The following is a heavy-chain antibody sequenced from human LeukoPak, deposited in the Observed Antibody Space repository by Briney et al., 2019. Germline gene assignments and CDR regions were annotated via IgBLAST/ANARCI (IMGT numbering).Heavy chain of an antibody. J-gene: IGHJ5*02. CDR3: ARAVQQLVRMSWFDP. D-gene: IGHD6-13*01. CDR2: IYHSGST. V-gene: IGHV4-30-2*01. CDR1: GASISSGGYS. Sequence: SETLSLTCAVSGASISSGGYSWSWLRQPPGKGLEWIGYIYHSGSTYYNPSLKSRVTISVDRSKNQFSLKLSSVTAADTAVYYCARAVQQLVRMSWFDPWGQGTLVTVSS.